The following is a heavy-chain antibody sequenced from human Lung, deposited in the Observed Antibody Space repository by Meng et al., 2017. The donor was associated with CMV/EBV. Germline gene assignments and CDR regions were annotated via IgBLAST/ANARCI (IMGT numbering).Heavy chain of an antibody. J-gene: IGHJ6*02. D-gene: IGHD5-18*01. V-gene: IGHV3-53*01. CDR2: IYSGGGT. CDR1: GFTVSSNS. Sequence: SCAASGFTVSSNSMNWVRQAPGKGLEWVSLIYSGGGTYYADSVKGRFTISRDNFKNTLYLQMNSLRAEDTAVYYCARVLTAHHYYGRDVWGQGTTVTVSS. CDR3: ARVLTAHHYYGRDV.